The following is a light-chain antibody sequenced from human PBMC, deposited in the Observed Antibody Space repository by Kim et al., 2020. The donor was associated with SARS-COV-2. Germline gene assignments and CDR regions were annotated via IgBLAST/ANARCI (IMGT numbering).Light chain of an antibody. CDR2: ADK. Sequence: TVTIYCTRSRGSVTSNYVQWYQQRPGSAPTTVIYADKQRPSGVPDRFSGSIDSSSNSASLTISGMRPEDEADYYCQSYDSTNPWVFGGGTQLTVL. J-gene: IGLJ3*02. CDR3: QSYDSTNPWV. V-gene: IGLV6-57*03. CDR1: RGSVTSNY.